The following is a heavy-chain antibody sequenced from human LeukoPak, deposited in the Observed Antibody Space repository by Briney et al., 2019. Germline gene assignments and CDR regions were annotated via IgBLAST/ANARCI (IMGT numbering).Heavy chain of an antibody. D-gene: IGHD1-26*01. CDR3: ARDPYSGSYGNYYYYFIDV. CDR2: ITSGSSYR. J-gene: IGHJ6*03. V-gene: IGHV3-21*01. Sequence: AGGSLRLSCAASGFTFSRYNMNWVRQAPGKGLEWVSSITSGSSYRFYADSVKGRFTISRDNAKNSLYLQMNSLRAEDTAVYYCARDPYSGSYGNYYYYFIDVWGKGTTVTISS. CDR1: GFTFSRYN.